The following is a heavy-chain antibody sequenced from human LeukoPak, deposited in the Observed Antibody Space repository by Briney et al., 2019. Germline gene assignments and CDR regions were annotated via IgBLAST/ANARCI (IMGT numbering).Heavy chain of an antibody. CDR2: ISGDGTAR. Sequence: GGSLRLSCAVSGFTSSSYWMHWVRQVPGKGLVWVSRISGDGTARNYADSVKGRFTISRDDAKNTVDLQMNSLRGEDTAVYYCVRGRGSYGWFDPWGQGTLVTVSS. CDR1: GFTSSSYW. J-gene: IGHJ5*02. D-gene: IGHD3-10*01. CDR3: VRGRGSYGWFDP. V-gene: IGHV3-74*01.